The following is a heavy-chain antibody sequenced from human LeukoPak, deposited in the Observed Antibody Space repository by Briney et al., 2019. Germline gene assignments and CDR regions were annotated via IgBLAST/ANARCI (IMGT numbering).Heavy chain of an antibody. CDR1: GGSIRISSYC. Sequence: SETLSLTCTVSGGSIRISSYCWGWIRQPPGKGLEWIGSIYYSGKTYYNPSLKRRATISVDTSKNQFFLKLSSVTAADRAVYYWVKEEMGTFHFEKWGQGTLVTVSS. CDR2: IYYSGKT. CDR3: VKEEMGTFHFEK. J-gene: IGHJ4*02. D-gene: IGHD3-9*01. V-gene: IGHV4-39*01.